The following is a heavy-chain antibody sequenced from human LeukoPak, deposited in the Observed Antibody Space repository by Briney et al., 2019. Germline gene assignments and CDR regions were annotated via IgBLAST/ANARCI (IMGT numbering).Heavy chain of an antibody. J-gene: IGHJ3*02. CDR3: AKDIYRVVDAFDI. CDR2: ISWNSGSI. D-gene: IGHD3-3*01. V-gene: IGHV3-9*01. CDR1: GFTFDDYA. Sequence: GGSLRLSCAASGFTFDDYAMHWVRQAPGKGLEWVSGISWNSGSIGYADSVKGRFTISRDNAKNSLYLQMNSLRAEDTALYYCAKDIYRVVDAFDIWGQGTMVTVSS.